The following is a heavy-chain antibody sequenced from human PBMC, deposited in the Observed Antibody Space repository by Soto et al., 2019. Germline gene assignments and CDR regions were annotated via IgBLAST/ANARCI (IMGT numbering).Heavy chain of an antibody. J-gene: IGHJ3*01. CDR1: GFPFGDYA. Sequence: EVQLLESGGDLVQPGGSLRLSCAASGFPFGDYAMNWVRQAPGRGLEWVSSISGRGDTTHFGHSVKGRFTISRDNSKNTLYLQMNSLRAEDTAFYYCATGPDGFDVWGHGTMVTVSS. CDR2: ISGRGDTT. V-gene: IGHV3-23*01. CDR3: ATGPDGFDV.